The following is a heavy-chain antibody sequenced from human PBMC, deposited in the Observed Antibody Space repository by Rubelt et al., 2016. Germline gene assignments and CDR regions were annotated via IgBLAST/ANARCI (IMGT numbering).Heavy chain of an antibody. Sequence: QVQLVQSGAEVKKPGASVKVSCKASGYTFTGYYMHWVRQAPGQGLEWMGCINPNSGCTNCVQKFEGGVTMASDRSIMTAYMCLSRLRSDDTDVYYCARDRGQIDYWGQGTLVTVSS. J-gene: IGHJ4*02. V-gene: IGHV1-2*02. CDR2: INPNSGCT. CDR1: GYTFTGYY. D-gene: IGHD3-10*01. CDR3: ARDRGQIDY.